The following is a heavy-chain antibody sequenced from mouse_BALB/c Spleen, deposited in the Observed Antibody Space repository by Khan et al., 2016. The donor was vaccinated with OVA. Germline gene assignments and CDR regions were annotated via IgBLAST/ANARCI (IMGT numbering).Heavy chain of an antibody. J-gene: IGHJ3*01. V-gene: IGHV1S137*01. Sequence: QMQLEESGAELVRPGVSVKISCKGSGYTFTDFTMHWVKQSHAMSLEWIGVINTYYGDADYNQKFKGKATMTVDKSSNTAYMDLARLTSEDSAIFNCARGGGGDRFLYWGQGTLVTVSA. CDR2: INTYYGDA. CDR1: GYTFTDFT. CDR3: ARGGGGDRFLY.